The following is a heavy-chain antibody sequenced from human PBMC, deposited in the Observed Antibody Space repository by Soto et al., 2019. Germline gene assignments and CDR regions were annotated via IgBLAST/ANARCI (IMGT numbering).Heavy chain of an antibody. CDR3: AGDHCGGSCYPHPNPGNWFDP. J-gene: IGHJ5*02. V-gene: IGHV1-3*01. CDR1: GYTFTSYA. CDR2: INAGNGNT. D-gene: IGHD2-15*01. Sequence: GASVKVSWKASGYTFTSYAMHWVRQAPGQRLEWMGWINAGNGNTKYSQKFQGRVTITRDTPASTAYMELSSLRSEDTAVYYCAGDHCGGSCYPHPNPGNWFDPWGQGTLVTVSS.